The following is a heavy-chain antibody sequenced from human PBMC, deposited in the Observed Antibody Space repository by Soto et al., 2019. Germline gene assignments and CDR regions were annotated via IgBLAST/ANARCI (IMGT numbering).Heavy chain of an antibody. D-gene: IGHD3-10*01. CDR2: ISNDETFK. J-gene: IGHJ5*02. V-gene: IGHV3-30-3*01. CDR3: ARDRTGEDPGGWVDT. CDR1: GFTFNNYA. Sequence: QVQLVESGGGVVQAGRSLRVSCAASGFTFNNYAMHWVRQAPGKGLEWVAVISNDETFKYYADSVKGRFTISRDKSKNTLSLQMSSLRDEDTAVYYCARDRTGEDPGGWVDTWGQGTLVTVSS.